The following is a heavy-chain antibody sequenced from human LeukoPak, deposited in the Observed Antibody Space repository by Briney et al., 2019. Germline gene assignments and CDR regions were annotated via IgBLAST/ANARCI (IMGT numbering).Heavy chain of an antibody. CDR1: GGSVSSGSYY. CDR2: IYYSGST. CDR3: ARARITMIVNAFDI. V-gene: IGHV4-61*01. D-gene: IGHD3-22*01. Sequence: SETLSLTCTISGGSVSSGSYYWSWIRQPPGKGLEWIGYIYYSGSTNYNPSLKSRVTISVDTSKNQFSLRLSSVTAADTAVYYCARARITMIVNAFDIWGQGTMVTVSS. J-gene: IGHJ3*02.